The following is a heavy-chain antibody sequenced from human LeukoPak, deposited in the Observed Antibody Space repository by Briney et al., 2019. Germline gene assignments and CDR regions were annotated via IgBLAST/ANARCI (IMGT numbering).Heavy chain of an antibody. J-gene: IGHJ4*02. Sequence: ASVKVSCKASGGTFSSYAISWVRQAPGQGLEWMGGIIPIFGTANYAQKFQGRVTITADESTSTAYMELSSLRSEDTAVYYCARWYCSGGSCSKYYFDYWGQGTLVTVS. CDR3: ARWYCSGGSCSKYYFDY. D-gene: IGHD2-15*01. CDR2: IIPIFGTA. V-gene: IGHV1-69*01. CDR1: GGTFSSYA.